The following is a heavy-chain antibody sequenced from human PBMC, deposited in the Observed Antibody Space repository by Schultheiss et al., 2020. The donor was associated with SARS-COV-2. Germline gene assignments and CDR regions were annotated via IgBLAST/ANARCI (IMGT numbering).Heavy chain of an antibody. J-gene: IGHJ6*02. V-gene: IGHV3-33*01. Sequence: GGSLRLSCAASGFTFSSYGMHWVRQAPGKGLEWVAVIWYDGSNKYYADSVKGRFTISRDNSKNTLYLQMNSLRAEDTAVYYCARLRTDYYGMDVWGQGTTVTVSS. CDR2: IWYDGSNK. CDR3: ARLRTDYYGMDV. CDR1: GFTFSSYG. D-gene: IGHD4-17*01.